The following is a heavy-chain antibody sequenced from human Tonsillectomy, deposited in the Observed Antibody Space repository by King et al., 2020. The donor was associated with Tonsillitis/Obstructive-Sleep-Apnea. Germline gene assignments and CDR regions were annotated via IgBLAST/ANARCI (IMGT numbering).Heavy chain of an antibody. CDR3: AREHSSSLDY. CDR1: GGSFSGYY. V-gene: IGHV4-34*01. Sequence: QLQQWGAGLLKPSETLSLTCAVYGGSFSGYYWNWIRQPPGKGLEWVGEIDHSGSTNYNPSLKSRVSTSVDTSKNQFSLKLSSVTAADTAVYYCAREHSSSLDYWGQGTLVTVSS. J-gene: IGHJ4*02. CDR2: IDHSGST. D-gene: IGHD6-13*01.